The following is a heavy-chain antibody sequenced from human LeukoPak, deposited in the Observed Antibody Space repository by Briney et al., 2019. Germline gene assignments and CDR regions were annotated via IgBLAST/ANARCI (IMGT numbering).Heavy chain of an antibody. CDR1: GGSITNTNY. CDR3: ARHPHYYFDNSAR. Sequence: SETLSLTCGVSGGSITNTNYWTWVRQPPGKGLEWIGEVNLQGSTNYNPSLMGRVAISVDTSENHISLQLTSVTAADTAVYYCARHPHYYFDNSARWGQGTLVTVSS. D-gene: IGHD3-22*01. CDR2: VNLQGST. V-gene: IGHV4-4*02. J-gene: IGHJ4*02.